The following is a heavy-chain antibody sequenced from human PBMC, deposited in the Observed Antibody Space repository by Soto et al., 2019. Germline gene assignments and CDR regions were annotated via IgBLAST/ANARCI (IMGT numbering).Heavy chain of an antibody. D-gene: IGHD6-13*01. CDR2: IRTKAYGGTT. CDR1: GFTFGEYA. J-gene: IGHJ4*02. V-gene: IGHV3-49*04. Sequence: GGSLRLSCTASGFTFGEYAMSWVRQAPGKGLEWVGFIRTKAYGGTTEYAASMKGRFTISRDDSKSIAYLQMNSLKTEDTAVYYCTREIQQSWPYFDYWGQGNLVTVSS. CDR3: TREIQQSWPYFDY.